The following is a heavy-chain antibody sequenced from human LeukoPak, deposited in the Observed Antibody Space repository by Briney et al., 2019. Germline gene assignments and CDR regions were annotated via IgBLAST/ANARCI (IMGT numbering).Heavy chain of an antibody. D-gene: IGHD6-19*01. CDR3: AKPISGGLAVTADWFHP. CDR1: RFAFSVYA. CDR2: LNANSVAT. J-gene: IGHJ5*01. Sequence: VSLRLSCTAPRFAFSVYAMSWLRPPPGKRLEWVSTLNANSVATSYAASVRGRFTISRDNSKNTLYLQLNTLRADDTATYYCAKPISGGLAVTADWFHPWGQGTLVVVSS. V-gene: IGHV3-23*01.